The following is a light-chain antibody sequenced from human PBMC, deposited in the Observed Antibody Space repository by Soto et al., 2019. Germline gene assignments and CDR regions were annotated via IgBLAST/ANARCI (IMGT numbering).Light chain of an antibody. J-gene: IGKJ1*01. Sequence: EIVLTQSTGTLSLSPGERATLSCRASESISSNFLAWYQQKPGQAPRLLIYAASSRATGIPDRFSGSGSGTDFTLTISRLEPEDFAVYYCQQYGSSLRTFGQGT. V-gene: IGKV3-20*01. CDR2: AAS. CDR1: ESISSNF. CDR3: QQYGSSLRT.